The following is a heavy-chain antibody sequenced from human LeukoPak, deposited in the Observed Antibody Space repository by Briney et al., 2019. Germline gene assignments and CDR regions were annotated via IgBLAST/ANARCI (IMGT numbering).Heavy chain of an antibody. CDR1: GFTFSSYS. Sequence: GGSLRLSCAASGFTFSSYSMNWVRQAPGKGLEWVSSISSSSSYIYYADSVKGRFTISRDNAKNSLYLQMNSLRAEDTAVYYCAKVGSSWPRDYYMDVWGKGTTVTVSS. V-gene: IGHV3-21*03. J-gene: IGHJ6*03. CDR2: ISSSSSYI. D-gene: IGHD6-13*01. CDR3: AKVGSSWPRDYYMDV.